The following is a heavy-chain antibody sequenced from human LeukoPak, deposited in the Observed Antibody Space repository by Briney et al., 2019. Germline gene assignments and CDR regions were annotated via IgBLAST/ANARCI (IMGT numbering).Heavy chain of an antibody. V-gene: IGHV4-61*02. Sequence: PSETLSLTCTVSGGSISSGGYYWSWIRQPAGKGLEWIGRIYTSGSTNYNPSPKSRVTISVDTSKNQFSLKLSSVTAADTAVYYCARASYSSGWYFDYWGQGTLVTVSS. D-gene: IGHD6-19*01. CDR1: GGSISSGGYY. CDR2: IYTSGST. J-gene: IGHJ4*02. CDR3: ARASYSSGWYFDY.